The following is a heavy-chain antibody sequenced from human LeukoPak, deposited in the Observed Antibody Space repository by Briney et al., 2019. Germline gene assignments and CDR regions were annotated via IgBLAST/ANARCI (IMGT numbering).Heavy chain of an antibody. V-gene: IGHV1-18*01. D-gene: IGHD2-2*01. CDR3: ARGYVVPAAFFYYYYGMDV. CDR2: ISAYNGNT. CDR1: GYTFTSYG. Sequence: GASVKVSCKASGYTFTSYGISWVRQAPGQGLEWMGWISAYNGNTNYAQKLQGRVTMTTDTSTSRAYMELRSLRSDDTAVYYCARGYVVPAAFFYYYYGMDVWGQGTTVTVSS. J-gene: IGHJ6*02.